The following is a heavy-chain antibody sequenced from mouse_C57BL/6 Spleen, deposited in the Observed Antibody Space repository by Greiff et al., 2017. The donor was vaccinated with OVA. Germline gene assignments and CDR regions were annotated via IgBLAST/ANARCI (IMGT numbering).Heavy chain of an antibody. J-gene: IGHJ3*01. D-gene: IGHD1-1*01. CDR1: GYTFTSYG. CDR3: ADGSTPY. V-gene: IGHV1-81*01. CDR2: IYPRSGNT. Sequence: QVQLKQSGAELARPGASVKLSCKASGYTFTSYGISWVKQRTGQGLEWIGEIYPRSGNTYYNEKFKGKATLTADKSSSTAYMELRSLTSEDSAVYFCADGSTPYWGQGTLVTVSA.